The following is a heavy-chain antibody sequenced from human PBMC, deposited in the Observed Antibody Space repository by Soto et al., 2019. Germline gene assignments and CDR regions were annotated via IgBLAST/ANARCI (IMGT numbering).Heavy chain of an antibody. CDR3: ARQKSGGSEY. Sequence: EGSLRLSCAASGFTFTDYWMSWVRQAPGKGLEWVANLNQGGNEKNYLDSVKGRFTISRDNAKNSLYLQMNSLRAEETAVYYCARQKSGGSEYWGQGTMVSISS. J-gene: IGHJ4*02. CDR2: LNQGGNEK. V-gene: IGHV3-7*01. D-gene: IGHD2-15*01. CDR1: GFTFTDYW.